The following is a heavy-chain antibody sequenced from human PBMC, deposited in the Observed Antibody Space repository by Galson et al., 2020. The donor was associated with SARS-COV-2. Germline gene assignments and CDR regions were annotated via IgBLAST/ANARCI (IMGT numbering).Heavy chain of an antibody. J-gene: IGHJ4*02. Sequence: ASVKVSCKASGYTFTSYYMHWVRQAPGQGLEWMGIINPSGGSTSYAQKFQGRVTITRDMSTSTAYMELSSLRYEDTAVYYCAAFVARPVYWGQGTLVTVSS. CDR2: INPSGGST. CDR1: GYTFTSYY. D-gene: IGHD6-6*01. CDR3: AAFVARPVY. V-gene: IGHV1-46*01.